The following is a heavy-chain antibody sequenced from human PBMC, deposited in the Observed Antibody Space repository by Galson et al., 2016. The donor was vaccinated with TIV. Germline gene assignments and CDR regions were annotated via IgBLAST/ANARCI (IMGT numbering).Heavy chain of an antibody. J-gene: IGHJ2*01. CDR1: GGSISSTLYY. V-gene: IGHV4-39*07. CDR2: IYYTGET. D-gene: IGHD5-18*01. Sequence: SETLSLTCTVSGGSISSTLYYWGWLRQPPGKGLEWIAIIYYTGETYYNPSLKSRVTITLDTSKNQFSLKLSSVTAADTAVYYCARGLIEIYSLKDFFYQTSWYFDLWGRGALVTVSS. CDR3: ARGLIEIYSLKDFFYQTSWYFDL.